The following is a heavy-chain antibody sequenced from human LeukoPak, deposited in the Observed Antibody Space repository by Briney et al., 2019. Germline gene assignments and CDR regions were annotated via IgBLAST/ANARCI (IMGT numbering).Heavy chain of an antibody. CDR3: ARDPTVRAFSHFDY. V-gene: IGHV4-59*01. Sequence: SETLSLTCTVSGGSISTYYWSWIRQPPGKGLEWIGYMYNSGSTKYNPSLESRVTISVDTSKNQFSLRLSSVTAADTAVYYCARDPTVRAFSHFDYWGQGTLVTVSS. CDR1: GGSISTYY. D-gene: IGHD3-3*02. J-gene: IGHJ4*02. CDR2: MYNSGST.